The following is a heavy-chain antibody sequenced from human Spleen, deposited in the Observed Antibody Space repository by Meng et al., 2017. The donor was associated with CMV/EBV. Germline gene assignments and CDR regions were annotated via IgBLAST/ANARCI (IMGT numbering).Heavy chain of an antibody. V-gene: IGHV3-74*01. CDR3: AKGSTGTTYYYYYGMDV. D-gene: IGHD1-1*01. CDR1: GFPFSGYW. J-gene: IGHJ6*02. CDR2: INSDGSTT. Sequence: GESLKISCVVSGFPFSGYWMHWVRQLPGKGLVWVYRINSDGSTTSDADSVKGRFTISRDNAKNTLFLQMNSLRAEDTAVYYCAKGSTGTTYYYYYGMDVWGQGTTVTVSS.